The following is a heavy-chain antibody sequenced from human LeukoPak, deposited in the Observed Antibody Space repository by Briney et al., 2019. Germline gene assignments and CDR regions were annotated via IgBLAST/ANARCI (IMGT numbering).Heavy chain of an antibody. CDR1: GFTFDDYA. J-gene: IGHJ4*02. Sequence: GRSLRLSCAASGFTFDDYAMHWVRHAPRKGLEWVSGISWNSGSIGYADSVKGRFTISRDNAKNSLYLQMNSLRAEDTALYYCAKDMSAAAGILFDYWGQGTLVTVSS. V-gene: IGHV3-9*01. CDR2: ISWNSGSI. D-gene: IGHD6-13*01. CDR3: AKDMSAAAGILFDY.